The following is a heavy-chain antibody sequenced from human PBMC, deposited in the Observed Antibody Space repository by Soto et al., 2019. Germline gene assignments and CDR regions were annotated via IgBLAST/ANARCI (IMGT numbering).Heavy chain of an antibody. Sequence: SETLSLTCIVSGDSITTTTYYWGWIRQPPGKGLEWIGSFHYGGSTSYNPSLKSRVTIFVDTSKNQFSLIVNYVTAADTAVYYCAKYASGTMRDYWGQRTLVTVSS. V-gene: IGHV4-39*01. CDR1: GDSITTTTYY. CDR2: FHYGGST. J-gene: IGHJ4*02. CDR3: AKYASGTMRDY.